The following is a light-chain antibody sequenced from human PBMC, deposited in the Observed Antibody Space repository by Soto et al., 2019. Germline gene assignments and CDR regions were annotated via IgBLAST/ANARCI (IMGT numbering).Light chain of an antibody. CDR3: QQFNNWPRP. Sequence: DIVMTQNKATLSLSHGERATLSCGASQSVGNNLAWYQQKPGQAPRLLIYGASTRATGIPARFSGSGSGTEFTLTISSLQSEDFAIYYCQQFNNWPRPFAQGAKVAI. CDR1: QSVGNN. J-gene: IGKJ1*01. V-gene: IGKV3-15*01. CDR2: GAS.